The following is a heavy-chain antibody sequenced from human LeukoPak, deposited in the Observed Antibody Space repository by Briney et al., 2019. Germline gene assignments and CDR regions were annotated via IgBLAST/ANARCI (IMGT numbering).Heavy chain of an antibody. J-gene: IGHJ3*02. Sequence: GGSLRLSCTASGFTLGDYTLSWFRQAPGKGLEWVGFIRSKAYGGTTEYAASVKNRFTISRDDSKSIAYLQMNSLKTEDTAVYYCTREGYYYDRSGSPKDAFDIWGQGTMVTVSS. D-gene: IGHD3-22*01. V-gene: IGHV3-49*03. CDR2: IRSKAYGGTT. CDR1: GFTLGDYT. CDR3: TREGYYYDRSGSPKDAFDI.